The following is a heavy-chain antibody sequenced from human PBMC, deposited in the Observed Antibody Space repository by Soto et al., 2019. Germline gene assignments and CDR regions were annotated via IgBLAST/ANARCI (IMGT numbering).Heavy chain of an antibody. J-gene: IGHJ6*02. D-gene: IGHD2-2*03. CDR1: GGTFSSYA. Sequence: VASVKVSCKASGGTFSSYAISWVRQAPGQGLEWMGGIIPIFGTANYAQKFQGRVTITADESTSTAYMELSSLRSEDTAVYYCARAMDIVVVPAAIGGMDVWGQGTTVTVSS. V-gene: IGHV1-69*13. CDR3: ARAMDIVVVPAAIGGMDV. CDR2: IIPIFGTA.